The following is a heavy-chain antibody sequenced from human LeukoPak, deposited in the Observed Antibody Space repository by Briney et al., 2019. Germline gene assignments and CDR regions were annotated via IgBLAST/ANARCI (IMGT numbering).Heavy chain of an antibody. CDR3: ARVPTVTFFDY. CDR2: IYYSGGT. V-gene: IGHV4-39*01. D-gene: IGHD4-17*01. J-gene: IGHJ4*02. Sequence: SETLSLTCTVSGGSISSSSYYWGWIRQPPGKGLEWIGTIYYSGGTYYNPSLKSRVTISVDTSKNRFSLKLSSVTAADTAVYYCARVPTVTFFDYWGQGTLVTVSS. CDR1: GGSISSSSYY.